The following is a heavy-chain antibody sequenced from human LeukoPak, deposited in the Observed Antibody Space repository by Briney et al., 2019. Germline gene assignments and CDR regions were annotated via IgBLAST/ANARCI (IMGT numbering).Heavy chain of an antibody. Sequence: GGSLRLSCAVSGFTISSHGMHWVRQAPGKGLEWVAVIWYDGSNKYYADSVKDRFTISRDNSKNTLYLQMNSLRAEDTAVYYCARGDSSGWYNLYYYGMDVWGQGTTVTVS. CDR2: IWYDGSNK. CDR3: ARGDSSGWYNLYYYGMDV. CDR1: GFTISSHG. D-gene: IGHD6-19*01. J-gene: IGHJ6*02. V-gene: IGHV3-33*08.